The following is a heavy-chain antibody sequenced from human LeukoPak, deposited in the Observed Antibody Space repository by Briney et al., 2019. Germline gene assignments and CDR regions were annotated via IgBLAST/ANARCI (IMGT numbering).Heavy chain of an antibody. V-gene: IGHV3-21*01. D-gene: IGHD3-3*02. CDR1: GFTFSSYS. Sequence: GGSLRLSCAASGFTFSSYSMNWVRQAPGKGLEWVSSISSSSSYIYYADSVEGRFTISRDNAKNSLYLQMNSLRAEDTAVYYCARDPPIYQGISSYYYGMDVWGQGTTVTVSS. J-gene: IGHJ6*02. CDR2: ISSSSSYI. CDR3: ARDPPIYQGISSYYYGMDV.